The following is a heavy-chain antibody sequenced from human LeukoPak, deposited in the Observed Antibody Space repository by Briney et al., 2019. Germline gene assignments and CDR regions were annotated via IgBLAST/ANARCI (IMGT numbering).Heavy chain of an antibody. J-gene: IGHJ5*02. CDR3: ARGSWFDP. CDR1: GGSISSYY. Sequence: PSETLSLTCTVSGGSISSYYWSWTRQPPGKGLEWIGYLYYGGSTIYNPSLKSRVTISVDTSKNQFSLKLTSVTAADTAVYYCARGSWFDPWGQGTLVTVSS. V-gene: IGHV4-59*01. CDR2: LYYGGST.